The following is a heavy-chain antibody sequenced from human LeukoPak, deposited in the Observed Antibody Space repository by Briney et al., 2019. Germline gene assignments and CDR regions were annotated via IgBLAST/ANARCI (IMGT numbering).Heavy chain of an antibody. CDR3: ARDADSSSWYRIY. D-gene: IGHD6-13*01. J-gene: IGHJ4*02. Sequence: PSETLSLTCTVSGGSISSGGYYWSWIRQHPGKGLEWIGYIYYSGSTYYNPSLKSRVTISVDTSKNQFSLKLSSVTAADTAVYYCARDADSSSWYRIYWGQGTLVTVSS. CDR1: GGSISSGGYY. V-gene: IGHV4-31*03. CDR2: IYYSGST.